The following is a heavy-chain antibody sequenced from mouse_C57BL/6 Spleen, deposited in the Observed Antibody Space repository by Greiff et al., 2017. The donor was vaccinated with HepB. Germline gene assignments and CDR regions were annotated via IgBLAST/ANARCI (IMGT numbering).Heavy chain of an antibody. D-gene: IGHD1-1*01. CDR3: ARMPYYYGSSYEYYAMDY. CDR2: IWSGGST. J-gene: IGHJ4*01. CDR1: GFSLTSYG. Sequence: QVQLKQSGPGLVQPSQSLSITCTVSGFSLTSYGVHWVRQSPGKGLEWLGVIWSGGSTDYNAAFISRLSISKDNSKSQVFFKMNSLQADDTAIYYCARMPYYYGSSYEYYAMDYWGQGTSVTVSS. V-gene: IGHV2-2*01.